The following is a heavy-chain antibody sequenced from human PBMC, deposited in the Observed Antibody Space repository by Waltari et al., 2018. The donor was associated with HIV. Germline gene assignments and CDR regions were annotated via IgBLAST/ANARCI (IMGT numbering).Heavy chain of an antibody. J-gene: IGHJ4*02. CDR2: IKQDGSEK. CDR3: ARRGARIVGAHPFDY. CDR1: GFTISSYW. V-gene: IGHV3-7*01. D-gene: IGHD1-26*01. Sequence: EVQLVASGGGLVQPGGSLRLSCAASGFTISSYWMTWVRQAPGKGLEWVASIKQDGSEKYYVDSVKGRFTISRDNAKNSLYLQMNSLRAEDTAVYYCARRGARIVGAHPFDYWGQGTLVTVSS.